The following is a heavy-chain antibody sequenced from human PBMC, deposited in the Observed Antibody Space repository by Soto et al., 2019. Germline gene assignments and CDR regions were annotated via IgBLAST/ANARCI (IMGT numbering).Heavy chain of an antibody. CDR3: ARNDQVSSSPWFGYYYYGMDV. V-gene: IGHV1-18*01. CDR2: ISAYNGNT. J-gene: IGHJ6*02. D-gene: IGHD6-6*01. CDR1: GYTFTSYG. Sequence: QVQLVQSGAEVKKPGASVKVSCKASGYTFTSYGISWVRQAPGQGLEWMGWISAYNGNTNYAQKLQGRVTMTTDTSTSTAYMELRSLRYDDTAVYYCARNDQVSSSPWFGYYYYGMDVWGQGTTVTVSS.